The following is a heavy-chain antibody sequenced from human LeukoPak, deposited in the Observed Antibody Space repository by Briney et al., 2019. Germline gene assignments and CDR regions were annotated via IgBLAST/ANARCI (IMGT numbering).Heavy chain of an antibody. J-gene: IGHJ4*02. CDR2: INHSGST. CDR1: GGSFSGYY. V-gene: IGHV4-34*01. CDR3: ARGRRYYDSSGYYYYLDY. Sequence: PSETLSLTCAVYGGSFSGYYWSWLRQPPGKGLEWIGEINHSGSTNYNPSLKSRVTISVDTSKNQFSLKLSSVTAADTAVYYCARGRRYYDSSGYYYYLDYWGQGTLVTVSS. D-gene: IGHD3-22*01.